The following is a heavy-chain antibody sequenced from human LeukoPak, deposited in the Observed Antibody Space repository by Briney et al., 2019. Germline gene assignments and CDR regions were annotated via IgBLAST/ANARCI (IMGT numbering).Heavy chain of an antibody. V-gene: IGHV3-15*05. CDR2: IRSISDGGTT. CDR3: TTVQGN. Sequence: GGSLRLSCEGSGFTFRHAWLSWVRQAPGEGLEWVGQIRSISDGGTTEYTAPVKGRFSISREDSKNTLYLQMNSLRTEDTAVYYCTTVQGNWGQGTLVTVSS. CDR1: GFTFRHAW. J-gene: IGHJ1*01.